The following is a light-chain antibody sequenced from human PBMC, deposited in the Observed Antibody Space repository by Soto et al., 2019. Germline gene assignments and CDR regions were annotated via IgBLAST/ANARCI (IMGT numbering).Light chain of an antibody. CDR1: SSDFGDDKY. CDR3: GSFPARRRGA. CDR2: GVN. Sequence: QSVLTQPPSVYGSPGQSITVSCTGSSSDFGDDKYVSWYQQQPGKGPNLLIYGVNSRPSGISNRFSGSKSGNPASLTISGLQVEDVAESSCGSFPARRRGAFGEGNK. J-gene: IGLJ3*02. V-gene: IGLV2-14*01.